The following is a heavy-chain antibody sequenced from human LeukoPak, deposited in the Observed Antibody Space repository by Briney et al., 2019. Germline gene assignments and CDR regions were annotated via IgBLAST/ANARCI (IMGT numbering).Heavy chain of an antibody. J-gene: IGHJ5*02. CDR2: INHSGST. CDR3: ARSPRRITMIVGANWFDP. D-gene: IGHD3-22*01. Sequence: GSLRLSCAASGFTFSSYWMSWIRQPPGKGLEWIGEINHSGSTNYNPSLKSRVTISVDTSKNQFSLKLSSVTAADTAVYYCARSPRRITMIVGANWFDPWGQGTLVTVSS. CDR1: GFTFSSYW. V-gene: IGHV4-34*01.